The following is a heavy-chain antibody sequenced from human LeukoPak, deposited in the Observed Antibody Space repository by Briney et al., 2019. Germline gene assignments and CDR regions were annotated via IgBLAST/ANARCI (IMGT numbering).Heavy chain of an antibody. CDR2: IYHSGST. CDR1: GGSISSGGYY. CDR3: ARRGLQATAWYYFDY. Sequence: SETLSLTCTVSGGSISSGGYYWSWIRQPPGKGLEWIGYIYHSGSTYYNPSLKSRVTISVDRSKNQFSLKLSSVTAADTAVYYCARRGLQATAWYYFDYWGQGTLVTVSS. J-gene: IGHJ4*02. D-gene: IGHD5-12*01. V-gene: IGHV4-30-2*01.